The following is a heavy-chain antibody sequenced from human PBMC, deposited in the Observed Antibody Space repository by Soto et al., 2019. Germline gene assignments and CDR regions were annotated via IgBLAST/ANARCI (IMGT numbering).Heavy chain of an antibody. CDR1: GGSTDGSF. Sequence: LSLTCTVSGGSTDGSFLSWIRQPPGKGLEWIGYIHNSGATKFRSSLKSRLDMSVDTSKNQFSLILTSVTAADTAVYYCARVLVNARYDRSGYDTFDVWGLGTTVTVSS. V-gene: IGHV4-59*01. D-gene: IGHD3-22*01. CDR3: ARVLVNARYDRSGYDTFDV. J-gene: IGHJ3*01. CDR2: IHNSGAT.